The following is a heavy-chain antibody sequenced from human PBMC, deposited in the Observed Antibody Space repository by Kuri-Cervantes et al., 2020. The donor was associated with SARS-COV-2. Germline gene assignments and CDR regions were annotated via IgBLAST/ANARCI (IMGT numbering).Heavy chain of an antibody. V-gene: IGHV4-61*08. D-gene: IGHD3-3*01. J-gene: IGHJ1*01. CDR2: IYYSGST. CDR1: GGSVSSGGYY. CDR3: ARTRFLEWSYIQH. Sequence: ESLKISCTVSGGSVSSGGYYWSWIRQPPGKGLEWIGYIYYSGSTNYNPSLKSRVTISVDTSKNQFSLKLSSVTAADTAVYYCARTRFLEWSYIQHWGQGTLVTVSS.